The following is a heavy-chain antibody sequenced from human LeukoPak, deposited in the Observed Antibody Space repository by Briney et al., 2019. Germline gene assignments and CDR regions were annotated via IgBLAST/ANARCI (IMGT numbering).Heavy chain of an antibody. Sequence: SVKVSCKASGGTFSSYAISWVRQAPGQGLEWMGGIIPIFGTANYAQKFQGRVTIIADESTNTAYMELSSLRSEDTAVYYCAAGDYGDFADFDYWGQGTLVTVSS. V-gene: IGHV1-69*01. D-gene: IGHD4-17*01. CDR2: IIPIFGTA. CDR1: GGTFSSYA. CDR3: AAGDYGDFADFDY. J-gene: IGHJ4*02.